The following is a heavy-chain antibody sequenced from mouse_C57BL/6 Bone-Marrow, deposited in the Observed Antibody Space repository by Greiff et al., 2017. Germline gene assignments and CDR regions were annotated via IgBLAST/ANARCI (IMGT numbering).Heavy chain of an antibody. J-gene: IGHJ3*01. CDR3: ARSHYGSSYGFAY. V-gene: IGHV1-69*01. CDR1: GYTFTSYW. CDR2: IDPSDSYT. Sequence: QVKLQQPGAELVMPGASVKLSCKASGYTFTSYWMHWVKQRPGQGLEWIGEIDPSDSYTNYTQKFKGKSTLTVDKSSSTAYMQLSSLTSEDSAVYYCARSHYGSSYGFAYWGQGTLVTVSA. D-gene: IGHD1-1*01.